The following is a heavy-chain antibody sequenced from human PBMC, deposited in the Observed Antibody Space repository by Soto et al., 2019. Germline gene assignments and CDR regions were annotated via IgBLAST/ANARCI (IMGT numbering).Heavy chain of an antibody. Sequence: ASVKVSCKVSGYTLTELSMHWVRQAPGKGLEWMGGFDPEDGETIYAQKFQGRVTMTEDTSTDTAYMELSSLRSEDTAVYYCATVCCDRIAARPPDAFDNWGQGTMVTVSS. V-gene: IGHV1-24*01. CDR1: GYTLTELS. D-gene: IGHD6-6*01. J-gene: IGHJ3*02. CDR3: ATVCCDRIAARPPDAFDN. CDR2: FDPEDGET.